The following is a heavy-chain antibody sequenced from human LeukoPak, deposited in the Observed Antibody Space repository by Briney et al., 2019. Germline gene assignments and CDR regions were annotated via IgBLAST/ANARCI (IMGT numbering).Heavy chain of an antibody. V-gene: IGHV6-1*01. CDR1: GDSVSSNSAA. J-gene: IGHJ4*02. D-gene: IGHD6-13*01. Sequence: SQTLSLTCAISGDSVSSNSAAWNWIRQSPSRGLEWLGRTYYRSKWYNDYAVSVKSRITINPDTSKDQFSLQLNSVTPEDTAVYYCARDAVGYSSSWTPFDYWGQGTLVTVSS. CDR3: ARDAVGYSSSWTPFDY. CDR2: TYYRSKWYN.